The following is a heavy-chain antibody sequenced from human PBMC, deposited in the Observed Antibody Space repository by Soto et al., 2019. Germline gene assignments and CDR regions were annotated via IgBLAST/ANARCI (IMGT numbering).Heavy chain of an antibody. V-gene: IGHV1-18*01. J-gene: IGHJ5*02. Sequence: ASVKVSCXASGYTFTSYCISWVRQAPGQGLEWMGWISAYNGNTNYAQKFQGRVTMTWDTSITTAYMELSSLRSEDTAVYFCARGVKYGAYSRWFDPWGQGTLVTVS. CDR3: ARGVKYGAYSRWFDP. CDR1: GYTFTSYC. D-gene: IGHD4-17*01. CDR2: ISAYNGNT.